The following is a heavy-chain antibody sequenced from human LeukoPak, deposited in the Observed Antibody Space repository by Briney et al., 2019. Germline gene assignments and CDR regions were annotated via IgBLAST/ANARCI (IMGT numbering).Heavy chain of an antibody. CDR2: IIPIFGTA. D-gene: IGHD1-14*01. CDR1: GGTFSSYA. J-gene: IGHJ5*02. V-gene: IGHV1-69*13. CDR3: ARGPRAYRPYNWFDP. Sequence: ASVKVSCKASGGTFSSYAISWVRQAPGQGLEWMGGIIPIFGTANYAQKFQGRVTITADESTSTAYMELSSLRSEDTAVYYCARGPRAYRPYNWFDPWGQGTLVTVSS.